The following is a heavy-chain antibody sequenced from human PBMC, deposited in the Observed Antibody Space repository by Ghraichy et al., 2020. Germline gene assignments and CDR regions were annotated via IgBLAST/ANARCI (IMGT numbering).Heavy chain of an antibody. CDR1: GGSISSYY. D-gene: IGHD3-10*01. V-gene: IGHV4-59*08. CDR2: IYYSGST. J-gene: IGHJ3*02. Sequence: SQTLSLTCTVSGGSISSYYWSWIRQPPGKGLEWIGYIYYSGSTNYNPSLKSRVTISVDTSKNQFSLKLSSVTAADTAVYYCARQRRVGFGELLFVPAFDIWGQGTMVTVSS. CDR3: ARQRRVGFGELLFVPAFDI.